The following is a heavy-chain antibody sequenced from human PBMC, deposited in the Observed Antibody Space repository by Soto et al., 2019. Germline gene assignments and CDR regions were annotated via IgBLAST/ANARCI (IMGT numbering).Heavy chain of an antibody. CDR1: GFSLTNSRMG. CDR3: ARIQRVVGPMWRTYSPMDV. V-gene: IGHV2-26*01. CDR2: IFSSGDK. J-gene: IGHJ6*02. D-gene: IGHD2-15*01. Sequence: VSGPTLVNPTEALTLTCSVSGFSLTNSRMGVTWIRQAPGKALEWLAHIFSSGDKYYSPSLRGRVVISGASSATQVVLTVNNVDPVDTATYYCARIQRVVGPMWRTYSPMDVWCQGXTVTV.